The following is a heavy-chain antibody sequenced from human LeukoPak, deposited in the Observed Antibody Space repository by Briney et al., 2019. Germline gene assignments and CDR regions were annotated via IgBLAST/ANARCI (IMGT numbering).Heavy chain of an antibody. V-gene: IGHV3-23*01. CDR2: ISHSGANT. J-gene: IGHJ4*02. D-gene: IGHD4-17*01. CDR1: GFTFTNYV. CDR3: AKAPSSDYPFNY. Sequence: GGSLRLSCAASGFTFTNYVMNWVRQAPGKGLEWVSTISHSGANTDYADSVKGRFTISRDNSKNTLYLQMNSLRVGDTAIYYCAKAPSSDYPFNYWGQGTLVTVSS.